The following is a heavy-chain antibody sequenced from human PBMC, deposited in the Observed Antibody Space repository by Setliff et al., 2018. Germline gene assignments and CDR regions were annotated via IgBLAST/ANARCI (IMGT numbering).Heavy chain of an antibody. Sequence: SVKVSCKASGYTFTTYGISWVRQAPGQGLEWMGRIIPIFGTANYAQKFQGRVTITADKSTSTAYMELSSLRSEDTAVYYCARDRPPYYYDSSGYYYSAGNFDYWGQGTLVTVSS. V-gene: IGHV1-69*06. CDR2: IIPIFGTA. J-gene: IGHJ4*02. D-gene: IGHD3-22*01. CDR1: GYTFTTYG. CDR3: ARDRPPYYYDSSGYYYSAGNFDY.